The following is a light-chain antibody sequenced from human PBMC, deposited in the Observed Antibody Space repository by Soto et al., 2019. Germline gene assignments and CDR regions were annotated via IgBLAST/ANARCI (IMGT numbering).Light chain of an antibody. CDR2: DVT. Sequence: QSALTQPRSVSGSPGQSVTMSCTGTSSDVGGYNYVSWYQQHPGKAPKLMIYDVTKRPSGVPDRFSGSKSGNTASLTISGLQAEDEADYYCSSYAGSYTFSVFGTGTKLTVL. CDR3: SSYAGSYTFSV. J-gene: IGLJ1*01. CDR1: SSDVGGYNY. V-gene: IGLV2-11*01.